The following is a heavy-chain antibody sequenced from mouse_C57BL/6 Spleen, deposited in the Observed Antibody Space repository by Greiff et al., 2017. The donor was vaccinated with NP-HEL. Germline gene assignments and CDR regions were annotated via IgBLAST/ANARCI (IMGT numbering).Heavy chain of an antibody. CDR2: ISDGGSYT. Sequence: EVKLMESGGGLVKPGGSLKLSCAASGFTFSSYAMSWVRQTPEKRLEWVATISDGGSYTYYPDNVKGRFTISRDNAKNNLYLQMSHLKSEDTAMYYCARDGGGKVAWFAYWGQGTLVTVSA. D-gene: IGHD1-3*01. CDR3: ARDGGGKVAWFAY. CDR1: GFTFSSYA. V-gene: IGHV5-4*01. J-gene: IGHJ3*01.